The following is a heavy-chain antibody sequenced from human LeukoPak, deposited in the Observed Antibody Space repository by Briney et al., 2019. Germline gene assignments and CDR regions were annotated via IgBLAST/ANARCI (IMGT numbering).Heavy chain of an antibody. D-gene: IGHD1-14*01. Sequence: SVKVSCKASGGTFSSYAISWVRQAPGQGLEWMGGIIPIFGTANYAQKFQGRVTITADKSTSTAYMELSSLRSEGTAVYYCARHCQERPDDYWGQGTLVTVSS. CDR2: IIPIFGTA. V-gene: IGHV1-69*06. J-gene: IGHJ4*02. CDR1: GGTFSSYA. CDR3: ARHCQERPDDY.